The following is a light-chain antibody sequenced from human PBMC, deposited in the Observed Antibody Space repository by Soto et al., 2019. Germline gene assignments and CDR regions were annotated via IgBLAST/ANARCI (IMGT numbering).Light chain of an antibody. Sequence: DIQMTQSPSTLSASLGDRVTITCRASASISTCLAWYQQKPGKAPKFLIYDASSLDSGIPSRFSGSGSGTEFTLTISRLQPEDFATYFCQHYHNSPWTFGQGTKVEIK. CDR3: QHYHNSPWT. V-gene: IGKV1-5*01. J-gene: IGKJ1*01. CDR1: ASISTC. CDR2: DAS.